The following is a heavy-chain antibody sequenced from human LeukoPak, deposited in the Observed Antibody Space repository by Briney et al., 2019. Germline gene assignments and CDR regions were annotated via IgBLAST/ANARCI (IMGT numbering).Heavy chain of an antibody. V-gene: IGHV3-21*01. CDR2: ISSSSSYI. J-gene: IGHJ5*02. CDR3: AGLEFANWFDP. D-gene: IGHD3-3*01. CDR1: GFTFSSYS. Sequence: GRSLRLSCAASGFTFSSYSMNWVRQAPGKGMEWVSSISSSSSYIYYADSVKGRFTISRDNAKNSLYLQMNSLRAEDTAVYYCAGLEFANWFDPWGQGTLVTVSS.